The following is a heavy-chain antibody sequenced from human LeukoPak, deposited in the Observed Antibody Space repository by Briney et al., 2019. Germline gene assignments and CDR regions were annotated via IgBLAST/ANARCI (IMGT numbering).Heavy chain of an antibody. V-gene: IGHV1-2*02. J-gene: IGHJ5*02. Sequence: ASVKVSCKAYAYTFTGYYVHWVRQAPGQGLEWMGWINPNSGGTNYAQKFQGGVTMTRDTSISTAYMEMSRLRYDDTAVYYCARGYCSGGSCYCFDPWGQGTRVTVSS. CDR1: AYTFTGYY. CDR2: INPNSGGT. D-gene: IGHD2-15*01. CDR3: ARGYCSGGSCYCFDP.